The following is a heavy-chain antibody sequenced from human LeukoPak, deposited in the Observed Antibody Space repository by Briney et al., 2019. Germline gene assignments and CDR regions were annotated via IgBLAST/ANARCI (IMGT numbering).Heavy chain of an antibody. J-gene: IGHJ4*02. CDR3: ARGVSARWVDY. CDR2: ISFYNGNT. Sequence: ASVKVSCKASGYSATTYGIAWVRQASGRGLEWMGWISFYNGNTKYAQKYQGRVTMTTDTSTSTAYMELRSLRSDDTAVYYCARGVSARWVDYWGQGTLVTVSS. CDR1: GYSATTYG. D-gene: IGHD4/OR15-4a*01. V-gene: IGHV1-18*01.